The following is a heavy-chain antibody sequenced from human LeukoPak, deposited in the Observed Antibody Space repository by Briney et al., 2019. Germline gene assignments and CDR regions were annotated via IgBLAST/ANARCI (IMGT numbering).Heavy chain of an antibody. Sequence: ASMKVSCKASGYTFTDYYIHWVRQAPGQGLEWMGWISPNSGATNSAQKFQGRVTMTRDTSISTAYMELSRLRSDDTAVYYCARLSPTTLGAFDIWGQGTMVTVSS. CDR2: ISPNSGAT. V-gene: IGHV1-2*02. CDR3: ARLSPTTLGAFDI. J-gene: IGHJ3*02. D-gene: IGHD1-26*01. CDR1: GYTFTDYY.